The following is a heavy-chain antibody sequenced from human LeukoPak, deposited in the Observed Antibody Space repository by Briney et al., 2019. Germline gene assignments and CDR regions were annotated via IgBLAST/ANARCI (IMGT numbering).Heavy chain of an antibody. CDR3: ARDLSGHWTYDY. CDR1: GVTFSIYS. V-gene: IGHV3-21*01. Sequence: PVGCLRLSPAPSGVTFSIYSMYWVRQGPGKGREWGSAISSSSSYIYYADSVKGRFTISRDNAKNSLYLQMNSLRAEDTAMYDCARDLSGHWTYDYWGQGALVTVSS. CDR2: ISSSSSYI. J-gene: IGHJ4*01. D-gene: IGHD1-1*01.